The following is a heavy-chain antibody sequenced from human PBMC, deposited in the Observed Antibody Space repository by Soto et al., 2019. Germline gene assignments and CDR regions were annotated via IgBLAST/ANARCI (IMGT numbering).Heavy chain of an antibody. CDR3: ARDPYDFWSGYSLSPMDV. Sequence: ASVKVSCKASGYIFTYRYLYWVRQAPGQALEWMGWINAGNGNTKYSQKFQGRVTITRDTSASTAYMELSSLRSEDTAVYYCARDPYDFWSGYSLSPMDVWGQGTTVTVSS. V-gene: IGHV1-3*01. CDR1: GYIFTYRY. J-gene: IGHJ6*02. CDR2: INAGNGNT. D-gene: IGHD3-3*01.